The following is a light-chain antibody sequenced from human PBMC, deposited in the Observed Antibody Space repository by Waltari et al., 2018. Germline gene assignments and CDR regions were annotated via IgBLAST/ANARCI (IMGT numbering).Light chain of an antibody. CDR1: QSLLYSNGNNH. Sequence: EIVMTQSPLSLPVTAGEPASISCRSSQSLLYSNGNNHLDWHLQNPGQPPQLLTYLGSNRAPGVPDRFSGSGSGTDFTLKISRVEAEDVGVYYCMQTLQTPLTFGGGTKVEI. J-gene: IGKJ4*01. CDR3: MQTLQTPLT. V-gene: IGKV2-28*01. CDR2: LGS.